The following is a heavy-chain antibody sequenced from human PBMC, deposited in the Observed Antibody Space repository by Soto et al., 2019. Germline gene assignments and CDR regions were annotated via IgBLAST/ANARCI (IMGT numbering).Heavy chain of an antibody. D-gene: IGHD3-10*01. CDR3: AKDLVSYYNLPEY. CDR1: GFTLSSYG. J-gene: IGHJ4*02. CDR2: ISYDGSYI. Sequence: QVQLVESGGGVVQPGRSLRLSCATSGFTLSSYGIHWVRQAPGKGLEWVAVISYDGSYIYYADSVKGRFTISRDNSKNTVVLQMNSLRADDTALYYCAKDLVSYYNLPEYWGQGTLVTVSS. V-gene: IGHV3-30*18.